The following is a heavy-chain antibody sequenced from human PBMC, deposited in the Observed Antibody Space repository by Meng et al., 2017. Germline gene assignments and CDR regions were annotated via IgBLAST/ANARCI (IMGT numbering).Heavy chain of an antibody. D-gene: IGHD3-9*01. CDR1: GCYCSNAW. CDR3: TWDDKAVSDY. V-gene: IGHV3-15*01. J-gene: IGHJ4*02. Sequence: VLLVAAVGDVVTTGASLIPSGEASGCYCSNAWMRCVRQAPGKGVEWVGRIKSNTAGETAEYAAPLTDRFSITRDDSNSTLYMQMSGLRIDDTGVYYCTWDDKAVSDYWGQGTLVTVSS. CDR2: IKSNTAGETA.